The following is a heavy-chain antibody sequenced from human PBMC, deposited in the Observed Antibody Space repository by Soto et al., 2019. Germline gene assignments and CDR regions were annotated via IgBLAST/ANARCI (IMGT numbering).Heavy chain of an antibody. Sequence: ASLKVYCKASGYTFTSYHINWVMQTTGQGLEWMGWMNPNSGNTGYAQKFQGRVTMTRNTSISTAYMELSSLRSEDTAVYYCARGRSVGSYASDAFDIWGQGTMVTV. CDR1: GYTFTSYH. V-gene: IGHV1-8*01. J-gene: IGHJ3*02. D-gene: IGHD1-26*01. CDR3: ARGRSVGSYASDAFDI. CDR2: MNPNSGNT.